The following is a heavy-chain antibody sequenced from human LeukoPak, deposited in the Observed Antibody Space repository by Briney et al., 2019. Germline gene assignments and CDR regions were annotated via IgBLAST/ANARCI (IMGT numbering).Heavy chain of an antibody. J-gene: IGHJ4*02. Sequence: GGSLRLSCAASGFTFSSYAMHWVRQAPGKGLEWVAVISYDGSNKYYADSVKGRFTISRDNSKNTLYLQMNSLRAEDTAVYYCARGLQAPLRLGELSDFDYWGQGTLVTVSS. V-gene: IGHV3-30-3*01. D-gene: IGHD3-16*02. CDR1: GFTFSSYA. CDR2: ISYDGSNK. CDR3: ARGLQAPLRLGELSDFDY.